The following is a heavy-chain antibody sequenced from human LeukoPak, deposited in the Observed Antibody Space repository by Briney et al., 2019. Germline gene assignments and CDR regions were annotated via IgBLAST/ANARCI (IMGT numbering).Heavy chain of an antibody. Sequence: PGGSLRLSCAASGFTLSSYAMSWVRQAPGKGLEWVSAISDSGNTYHADSVKGQFTISRDSSKNTLFLQMNRLRPEDAAVYYCAKAPVTTCRGAYCYPFDYWGQGTLVTV. CDR2: ISDSGNT. V-gene: IGHV3-23*01. J-gene: IGHJ4*02. CDR1: GFTLSSYA. CDR3: AKAPVTTCRGAYCYPFDY. D-gene: IGHD2-21*01.